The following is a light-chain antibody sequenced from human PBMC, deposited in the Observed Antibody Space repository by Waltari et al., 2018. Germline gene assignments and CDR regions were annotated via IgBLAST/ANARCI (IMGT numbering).Light chain of an antibody. CDR3: SSYAGSNNYV. Sequence: QSALTQPPSASGSPGHSVTISCPGTSSDVGGYNYVSWYQQHPGKAPKLMIYEVSKRPSGVPDRFSGSKSGNTASLTVSGLQAEDESDYYCSSYAGSNNYVFGTGTKVTVL. J-gene: IGLJ1*01. CDR1: SSDVGGYNY. V-gene: IGLV2-8*01. CDR2: EVS.